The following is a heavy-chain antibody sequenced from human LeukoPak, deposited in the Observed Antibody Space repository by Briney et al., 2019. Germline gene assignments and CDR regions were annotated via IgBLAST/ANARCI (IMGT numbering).Heavy chain of an antibody. J-gene: IGHJ6*02. D-gene: IGHD3-16*01. V-gene: IGHV3-23*01. CDR3: AKRGPQNYASTRAYYCYGMDV. CDR2: ISGSGGST. CDR1: GFTFSSYA. Sequence: GGSLRLSCAASGFTFSSYAMSWVRQAPGKGLEWVSAISGSGGSTYYADSVKGRFTISRDNSKNTLYLQMNSLRAEDTAVYYCAKRGPQNYASTRAYYCYGMDVWGQGTTVTVSS.